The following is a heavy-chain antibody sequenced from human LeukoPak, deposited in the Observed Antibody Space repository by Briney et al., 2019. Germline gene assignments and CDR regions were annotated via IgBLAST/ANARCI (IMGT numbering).Heavy chain of an antibody. J-gene: IGHJ4*02. Sequence: GGSLRLSCAASGFTFSSFAMSWVRQAPGKGLEWVSAISGSGGSTYYADSVKGRSTISRDNSKNTLYLQMNSLRAEDTAVYYCAFYYGSGSYYNVPFDYWGQGTLVTVSS. V-gene: IGHV3-23*01. CDR1: GFTFSSFA. CDR2: ISGSGGST. CDR3: AFYYGSGSYYNVPFDY. D-gene: IGHD3-10*01.